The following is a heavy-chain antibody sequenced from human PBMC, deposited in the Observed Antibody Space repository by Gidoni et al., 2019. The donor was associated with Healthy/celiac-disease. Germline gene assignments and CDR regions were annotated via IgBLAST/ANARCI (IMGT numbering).Heavy chain of an antibody. Sequence: EVQLVESGGGLVQPGRSLRLSCTASGFTFGDYAMSWVRQAPGKGLEWVGFIRSKAYGGTTEYAASVIGRFTISRDDSKSIAYLQMNSLKTEDTAVYYCTRGITMIVAFDYWGQGTLVTVSS. CDR3: TRGITMIVAFDY. CDR1: GFTFGDYA. V-gene: IGHV3-49*04. J-gene: IGHJ4*02. D-gene: IGHD3-22*01. CDR2: IRSKAYGGTT.